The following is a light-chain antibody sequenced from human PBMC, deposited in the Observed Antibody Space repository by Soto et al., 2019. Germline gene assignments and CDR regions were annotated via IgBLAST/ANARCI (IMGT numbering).Light chain of an antibody. J-gene: IGKJ5*01. CDR1: QIVSSSY. CDR2: GAS. V-gene: IGKV3D-20*02. Sequence: IVLKQSPGTLSLSTGERATLSCRASQIVSSSYLAWYQQKPGQAPRLLTYGASNRATGTPARFSGSGSGTDFTLTISSLEPEDFAVYYCQQRSNWPPITFGQGTRLEIK. CDR3: QQRSNWPPIT.